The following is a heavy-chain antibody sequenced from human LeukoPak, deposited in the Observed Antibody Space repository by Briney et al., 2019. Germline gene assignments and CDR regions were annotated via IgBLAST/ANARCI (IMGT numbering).Heavy chain of an antibody. Sequence: SETLSLTCTVSGGSMSSYYWSWIRQPPGKGLEWIGYIFYSGSTNYNPSLKSRVTLSIDTSKNQFYLKLGSVTAADTAVYYCARQPYMLGAYYFDYWGQGTMVTVSS. CDR3: ARQPYMLGAYYFDY. V-gene: IGHV4-59*08. CDR1: GGSMSSYY. CDR2: IFYSGST. D-gene: IGHD1-26*01. J-gene: IGHJ4*02.